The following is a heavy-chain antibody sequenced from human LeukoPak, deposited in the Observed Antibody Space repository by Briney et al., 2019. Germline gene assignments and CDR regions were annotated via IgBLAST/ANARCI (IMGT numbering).Heavy chain of an antibody. D-gene: IGHD2-21*02. V-gene: IGHV1-46*01. CDR2: INPSGGST. J-gene: IGHJ4*02. CDR1: GYTFTTYY. CDR3: ARAKEVTGPMDS. Sequence: GASVKVSCKASGYTFTTYYMHWVRQAPGQGLEWMGVINPSGGSTFYAQKFQGRVTMTRDTSTSTVYMELSSLRSDDTAVYYCARAKEVTGPMDSWGQGALVTVSS.